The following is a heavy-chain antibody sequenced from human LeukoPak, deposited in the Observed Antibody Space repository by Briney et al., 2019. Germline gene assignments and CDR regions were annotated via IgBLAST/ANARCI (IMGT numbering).Heavy chain of an antibody. D-gene: IGHD6-13*01. V-gene: IGHV3-7*03. CDR1: GFTFSSYW. CDR3: ARPRDSGWSKTWDY. J-gene: IGHJ4*02. CDR2: IKQDGSEK. Sequence: PGGSLRLSCAGSGFTFSSYWMTWVRQAPGKGLEWVANIKQDGSEKYYVDSVKGRFTISRDNAKNSLYLEINSLRAEDTAVYYCARPRDSGWSKTWDYWGQGTLVTVSS.